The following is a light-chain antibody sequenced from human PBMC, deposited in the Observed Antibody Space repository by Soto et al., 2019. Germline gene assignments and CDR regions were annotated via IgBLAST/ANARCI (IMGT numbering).Light chain of an antibody. Sequence: EIVLTQSPAPLSLSPGERATLSCGASQSVSSSYLAWYQQKPGRAPRLLIYDASSRATGITDRFSGSGSGTDFTLTISRLEPEDFAVYYCQQYGTSPYTFGQGTKLEIK. J-gene: IGKJ2*01. CDR3: QQYGTSPYT. CDR1: QSVSSSY. V-gene: IGKV3D-20*01. CDR2: DAS.